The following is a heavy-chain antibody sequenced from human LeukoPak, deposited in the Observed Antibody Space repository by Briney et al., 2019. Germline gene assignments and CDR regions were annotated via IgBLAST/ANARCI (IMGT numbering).Heavy chain of an antibody. D-gene: IGHD6-25*01. CDR3: ARSSGTGTFSY. CDR1: GDSVSRSTYY. J-gene: IGHJ4*02. CDR2: VYYGRSP. Sequence: SETLSLTCTVSGDSVSRSTYYWAWIRQPPGKGLEWIGSVYYGRSPYFNPSLESRATISVDTSKNHFSLKMSSVTAADTAVYYCARSSGTGTFSYWGQGTLVTVSS. V-gene: IGHV4-39*02.